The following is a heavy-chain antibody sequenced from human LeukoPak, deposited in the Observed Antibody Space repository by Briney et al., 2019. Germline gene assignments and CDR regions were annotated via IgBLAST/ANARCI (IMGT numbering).Heavy chain of an antibody. CDR1: GFTFSDHY. J-gene: IGHJ6*02. CDR3: ARAYCGGDCYYYYYGMDV. CDR2: ISNSGSLK. D-gene: IGHD2-21*02. Sequence: GGSLRLSCAASGFTFSDHYMSWFRQAPGKGLEWVSYISNSGSLKYYADSVKGRFTISRDNAKNSLYLQMNSLRAEDTAVYYCARAYCGGDCYYYYYGMDVWGQGTTVTVSS. V-gene: IGHV3-11*04.